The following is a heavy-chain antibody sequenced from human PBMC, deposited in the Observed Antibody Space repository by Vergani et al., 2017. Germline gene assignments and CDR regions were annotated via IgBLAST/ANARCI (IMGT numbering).Heavy chain of an antibody. J-gene: IGHJ4*02. Sequence: QLQLQQSGPGLVQPSQTLSLTCIVSGDSSNNDDYYWSWIRQPPGKGLEWVGYIYYSGSTYQHPSLESRLTMSLDTSRTQFSLILIAVTAGDTAVYYCARVAGGSGGYYLGWGQGTPVTVSS. CDR1: GDSSNNDDYY. V-gene: IGHV4-30-4*08. D-gene: IGHD3-22*01. CDR3: ARVAGGSGGYYLG. CDR2: IYYSGST.